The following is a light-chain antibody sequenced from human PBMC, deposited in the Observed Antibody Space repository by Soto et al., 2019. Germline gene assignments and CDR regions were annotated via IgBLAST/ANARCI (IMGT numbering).Light chain of an antibody. CDR1: QSVSTY. CDR2: DVS. Sequence: EIVLTQSPATLSLSPGERATLSCRASQSVSTYLAWYQHKPGQAPRLLIYDVSNRATGIPARFSGSGSGTDFTLTIGSLEPEDFAVYSCQQRGNWPWTFGQGTKVDIK. CDR3: QQRGNWPWT. V-gene: IGKV3-11*01. J-gene: IGKJ1*01.